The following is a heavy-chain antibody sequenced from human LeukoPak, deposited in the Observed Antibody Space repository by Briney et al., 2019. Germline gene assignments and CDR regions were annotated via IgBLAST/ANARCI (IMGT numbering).Heavy chain of an antibody. V-gene: IGHV4-34*01. CDR1: GGSFSGYY. CDR3: ARHGVRAYYGSGSYRNYYYYMDV. CDR2: INHSGST. D-gene: IGHD3-10*01. J-gene: IGHJ6*03. Sequence: IPSETLSLTCAVYGGSFSGYYWSWIRQPPGKGLEWIGEINHSGSTNYNPSLKSRVTISVDTSKNQFSLKLSSVTAADTAVYYCARHGVRAYYGSGSYRNYYYYMDVWGKGTTVTISS.